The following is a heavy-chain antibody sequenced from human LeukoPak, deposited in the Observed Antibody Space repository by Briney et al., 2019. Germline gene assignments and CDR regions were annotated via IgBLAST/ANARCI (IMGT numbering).Heavy chain of an antibody. CDR3: ARDRGYTSEFDY. CDR1: GLTVSSNY. D-gene: IGHD5-18*01. V-gene: IGHV3-48*03. Sequence: PGGSLRLSCAASGLTVSSNYMNWVRQAPGKGLEWVSYISTSGNTIHYADSVKGRFTISRDNAKNSLFLQMNSLRVEDTAVYYCARDRGYTSEFDYWGQGTLVTVSS. CDR2: ISTSGNTI. J-gene: IGHJ4*02.